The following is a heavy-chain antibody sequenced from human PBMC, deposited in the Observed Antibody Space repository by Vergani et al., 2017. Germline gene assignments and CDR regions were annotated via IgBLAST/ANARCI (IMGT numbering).Heavy chain of an antibody. CDR3: ARXGPRKNYDILTGYYRADAFDI. CDR1: GGTFSSYA. J-gene: IGHJ3*02. D-gene: IGHD3-9*01. CDR2: IIPIFGTA. Sequence: QVQLVQSGAEVKKPGSSVKVSCKASGGTFSSYAISWVRQAPGQGLEWMGGIIPIFGTANYAQKFQGRVTITADESTSTAYMELSSLRSEDTAVYYCARXGPRKNYDILTGYYRADAFDIWGQGTMVTVSS. V-gene: IGHV1-69*01.